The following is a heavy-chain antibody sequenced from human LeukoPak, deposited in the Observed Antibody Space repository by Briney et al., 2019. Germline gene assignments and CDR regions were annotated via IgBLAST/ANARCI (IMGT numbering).Heavy chain of an antibody. CDR2: INPKTGGT. D-gene: IGHD5-18*01. Sequence: GASVKVSCRSSEYTFTDYYIHWVRQAPGQGLEWMGWINPKTGGTNYAQKFQGWVTMTRDTSISTAYMDLSRLTSNDTAVYYCARERPDTVMMMGRFDPWGQGTQVTVSS. J-gene: IGHJ5*02. V-gene: IGHV1-2*04. CDR1: EYTFTDYY. CDR3: ARERPDTVMMMGRFDP.